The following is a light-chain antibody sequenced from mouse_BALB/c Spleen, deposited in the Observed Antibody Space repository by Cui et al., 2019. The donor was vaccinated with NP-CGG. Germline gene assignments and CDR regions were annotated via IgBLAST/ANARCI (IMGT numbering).Light chain of an antibody. CDR3: ALWYSNHWV. CDR2: GTN. J-gene: IGLJ1*01. Sequence: HAVVYQEFALTTSPGETVTLTCRSSTGAVTTSNYANWVQEKPDHLFTGLIGGTNNRAPGVPARFSGSLIGDKAALTITGAQTEDEAIYFCALWYSNHWVFGGGTKLTVL. CDR1: TGAVTTSNY. V-gene: IGLV1*01.